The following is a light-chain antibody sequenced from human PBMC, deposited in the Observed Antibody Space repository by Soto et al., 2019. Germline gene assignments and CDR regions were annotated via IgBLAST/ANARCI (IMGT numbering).Light chain of an antibody. Sequence: VMTQSPATLSVSPGERATLSCRASQSVSSNLAWYQQKPGQAPSLLIYGASTRATGIPARFSGSGSGTEFTLTISSLQSEDFAVYYCQQYNNWPEAFGQGTKVDIK. V-gene: IGKV3-15*01. J-gene: IGKJ1*01. CDR2: GAS. CDR3: QQYNNWPEA. CDR1: QSVSSN.